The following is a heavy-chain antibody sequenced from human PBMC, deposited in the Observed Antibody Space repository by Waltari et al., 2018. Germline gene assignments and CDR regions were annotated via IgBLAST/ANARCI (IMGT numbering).Heavy chain of an antibody. J-gene: IGHJ3*02. CDR2: IYSGCST. CDR1: GFTVSSNY. V-gene: IGHV3-53*01. CDR3: ARERGNRDDAFDI. D-gene: IGHD6-13*01. Sequence: EVQLVESGGGLIQPGGSLRLSCAASGFTVSSNYMSWVRQAPGKGLDWVSVIYSGCSTYYADSVKGRFTISRDNSKNTLYLQMNSLRAEDTAVYYCARERGNRDDAFDIWGQGTMVTVSS.